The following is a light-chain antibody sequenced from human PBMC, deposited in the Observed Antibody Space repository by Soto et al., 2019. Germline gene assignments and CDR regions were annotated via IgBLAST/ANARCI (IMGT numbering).Light chain of an antibody. CDR2: EVS. CDR1: SSDVGGYNY. CDR3: SSYTASSTLDV. Sequence: QSVLTQPASVSGSPGQSITISCTGTSSDVGGYNYVSWYQQNPGKAPKLMIYEVSNRPSGVSNRFSGSKSGNTASLTISGLQAEDEADYYCSSYTASSTLDVFGTGTKLTVL. J-gene: IGLJ1*01. V-gene: IGLV2-14*01.